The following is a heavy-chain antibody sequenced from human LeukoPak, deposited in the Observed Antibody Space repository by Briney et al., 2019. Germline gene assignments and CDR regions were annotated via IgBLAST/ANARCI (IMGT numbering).Heavy chain of an antibody. CDR2: ISGSGSGGST. CDR3: AKSGYNRSDY. J-gene: IGHJ4*02. CDR1: GSTFSSSA. D-gene: IGHD5-24*01. V-gene: IGHV3-23*01. Sequence: GGSLRLSCAASGSTFSSSAMSWVRQAPGKGLEWVSNISGSGSGGSTYYADSVKGRFTISRDNSKNTLYLQMNSLRAEDTAVYYCAKSGYNRSDYWGQGTLVTVSS.